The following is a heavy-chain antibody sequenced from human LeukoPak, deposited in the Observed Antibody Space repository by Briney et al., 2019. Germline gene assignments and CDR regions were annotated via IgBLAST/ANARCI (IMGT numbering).Heavy chain of an antibody. CDR3: SRALVTTHALNY. D-gene: IGHD4-17*01. V-gene: IGHV1-8*03. Sequence: ASVKVSCKASGYTFSSYDINWVRQAPGQGLEWMGWMNPYSGNADYSQKFQGRVTITRDTSVNTAYMEVSSLRSEDTAVYYCSRALVTTHALNYWGQGALVTVSS. CDR2: MNPYSGNA. CDR1: GYTFSSYD. J-gene: IGHJ4*02.